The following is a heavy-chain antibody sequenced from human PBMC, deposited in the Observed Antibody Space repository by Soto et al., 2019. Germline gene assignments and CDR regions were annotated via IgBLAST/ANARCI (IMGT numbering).Heavy chain of an antibody. CDR3: ARDLHIVVVPAAKISDAFDI. CDR2: VIPILGIA. V-gene: IGHV1-69*08. CDR1: GDTFSSYT. D-gene: IGHD2-2*01. Sequence: QVQLVQSGAEVKKPGSSVKVSCKASGDTFSSYTISWVRQAPGQGLEWMGRVIPILGIANYAQKFQGRVTITADKSTSTAYMELSSLRSEDTAVYYCARDLHIVVVPAAKISDAFDIWGQGTMVTVSS. J-gene: IGHJ3*02.